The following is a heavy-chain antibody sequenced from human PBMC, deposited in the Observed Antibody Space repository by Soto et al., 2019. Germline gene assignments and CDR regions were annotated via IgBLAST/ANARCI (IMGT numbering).Heavy chain of an antibody. D-gene: IGHD1-1*01. Sequence: EVQLLESGGNLAQPGGSLRLSCAASGFTFSNFAMSWVRQAPGKGLEWVSGLSGSGDRTYYADSVKGRFIVSRDNSKDTLYLQIHSLSVEDTAMYYCVKGTTWLQLGQLDSWGQGILVTVSS. V-gene: IGHV3-23*01. CDR2: LSGSGDRT. CDR1: GFTFSNFA. CDR3: VKGTTWLQLGQLDS. J-gene: IGHJ4*02.